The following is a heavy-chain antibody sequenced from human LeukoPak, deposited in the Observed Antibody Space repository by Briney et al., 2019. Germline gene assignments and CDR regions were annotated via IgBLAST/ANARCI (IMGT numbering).Heavy chain of an antibody. CDR2: IYYSGST. J-gene: IGHJ6*02. V-gene: IGHV4-31*03. D-gene: IGHD3-3*01. Sequence: TLSLTCTVSGGSISSGGYYWSWIRQHPGKGLEWIGYIYYSGSTYYNPSLKSRVTISVDTSKNQFSLKLSSVTAADTAVYYCARCSLFGVVRRRDYYYYGMDVWGQGTTVTVSS. CDR1: GGSISSGGYY. CDR3: ARCSLFGVVRRRDYYYYGMDV.